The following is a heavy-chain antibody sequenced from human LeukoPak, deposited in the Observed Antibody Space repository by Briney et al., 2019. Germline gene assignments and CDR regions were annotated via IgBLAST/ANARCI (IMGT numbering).Heavy chain of an antibody. CDR3: ASQLKTMQLWPMREYYYYYYMDV. D-gene: IGHD5-18*01. J-gene: IGHJ6*03. Sequence: SETLSLTCTVSGGSISSSSYYWGWIRQPPGKGLEWIGSIYYSGSTYYNPSLKSRVTISVDTSKNQFSLKLSSVTAADTAVYYCASQLKTMQLWPMREYYYYYYMDVWGKGTTVTISS. CDR1: GGSISSSSYY. CDR2: IYYSGST. V-gene: IGHV4-39*07.